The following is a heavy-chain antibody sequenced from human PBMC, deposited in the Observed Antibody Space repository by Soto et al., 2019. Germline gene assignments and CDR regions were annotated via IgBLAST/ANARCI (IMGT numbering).Heavy chain of an antibody. J-gene: IGHJ6*03. D-gene: IGHD5-18*01. V-gene: IGHV4-59*01. Sequence: SEALCHSCTVSGDSISSFYWNWIRQPPGKGLEWIGYISYSGGTNYNPSLKSRVTISLDTSKNQFSLKLSSVTAADTAVYYCARGMDTTMGYYYYYYMAVWGTGPTVTVS. CDR1: GDSISSFY. CDR2: ISYSGGT. CDR3: ARGMDTTMGYYYYYYMAV.